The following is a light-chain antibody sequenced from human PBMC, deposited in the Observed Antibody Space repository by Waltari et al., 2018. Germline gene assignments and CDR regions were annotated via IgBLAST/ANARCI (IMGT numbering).Light chain of an antibody. J-gene: IGKJ4*01. CDR2: EGS. V-gene: IGKV2D-29*01. CDR3: MQSIQLPPT. CDR1: QGLLLSDGNAC. Sequence: DIVMTQPPLSLSVTPGQPASISCEAGQGLLLSDGNACLYWYVQKPGQPPKHLIYEGSSRVPGVPERFSGSGSGTDFTLEISRVVAEDVGPYYCMQSIQLPPTFGGGTRLEIK.